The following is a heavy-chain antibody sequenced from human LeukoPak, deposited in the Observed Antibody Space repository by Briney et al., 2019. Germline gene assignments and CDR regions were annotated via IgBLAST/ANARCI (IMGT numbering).Heavy chain of an antibody. CDR2: MSKGGNI. Sequence: NSSETLSLRCSVSGGSISSFYWSWIRQSPGKGLEWIGYMSKGGNINYNPSLKSRVTMSVDTSKNQFSLKLTSATAADTAVYYCARVSITIFGVVTQGRYFDLWGRGTLVTVSS. CDR3: ARVSITIFGVVTQGRYFDL. V-gene: IGHV4-59*01. D-gene: IGHD3-3*01. CDR1: GGSISSFY. J-gene: IGHJ2*01.